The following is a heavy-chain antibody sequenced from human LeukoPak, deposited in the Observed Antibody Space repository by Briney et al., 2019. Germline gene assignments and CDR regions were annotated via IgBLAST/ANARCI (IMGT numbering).Heavy chain of an antibody. CDR2: VYYSGST. D-gene: IGHD2-15*01. CDR3: ARIHRYCSGGACYVLDN. J-gene: IGHJ4*02. V-gene: IGHV4-59*02. CDR1: GGSVSGYY. Sequence: SETLSLTCVVSGGSVSGYYWGWIRQPPGRGLEWIGYVYYSGSTNYNPSFKSRITISVVTSRNQFSLQLSSVTAADTAVYYCARIHRYCSGGACYVLDNWGQGTLVAVSS.